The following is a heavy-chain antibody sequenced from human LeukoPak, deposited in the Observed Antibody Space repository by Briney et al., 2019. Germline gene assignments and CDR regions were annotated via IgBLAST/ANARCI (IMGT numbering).Heavy chain of an antibody. D-gene: IGHD4-11*01. CDR2: ISAYNGNT. J-gene: IGHJ4*02. CDR3: ARDDNYGIFVNVDY. Sequence: GASVKVSCKASGYTFTSYGISWVRQAPGQGLEWMGWISAYNGNTHYAQKLQGRVTLTTDTSTSTAYMELSSLRSDDTAVYYCARDDNYGIFVNVDYWGQGTLVTVSS. V-gene: IGHV1-18*01. CDR1: GYTFTSYG.